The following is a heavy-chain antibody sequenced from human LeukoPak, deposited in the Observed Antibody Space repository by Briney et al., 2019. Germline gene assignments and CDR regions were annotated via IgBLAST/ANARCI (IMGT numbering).Heavy chain of an antibody. CDR1: GFTFSSYG. J-gene: IGHJ6*04. CDR3: AKDGYSGPGYGMDV. D-gene: IGHD5-18*01. Sequence: GGSLRLSCAASGFTFSSYGMHWVRQAPGKGLEWVAVISYDGSNKYYADSVKGRFTISRDNSKNTLYLQMNSLRAEDTAAYYCAKDGYSGPGYGMDVWGKGTTVTVSS. V-gene: IGHV3-30*18. CDR2: ISYDGSNK.